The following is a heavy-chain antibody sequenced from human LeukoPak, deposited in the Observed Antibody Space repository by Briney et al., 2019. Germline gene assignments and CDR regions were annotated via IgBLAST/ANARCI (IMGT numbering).Heavy chain of an antibody. V-gene: IGHV1-8*01. CDR1: GYTFTSYD. CDR2: MNPNSGNT. J-gene: IGHJ5*02. CDR3: ARVRGIAAAGTRWFDP. D-gene: IGHD6-13*01. Sequence: ASVKVSCKASGYTFTSYDINWVRQATGQGLEWMGWMNPNSGNTGYAQKFQSRVTMTRNTSISTAYMELSSLRSEDTAVYYCARVRGIAAAGTRWFDPWGQGTLVNVSS.